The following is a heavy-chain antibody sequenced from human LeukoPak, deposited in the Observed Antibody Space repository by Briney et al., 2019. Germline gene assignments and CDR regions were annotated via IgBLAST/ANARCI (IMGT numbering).Heavy chain of an antibody. CDR2: IYYSGST. Sequence: PSETLSLTCTVSGGSISSSSYYWGWIRQPPGKGLEWIGSIYYSGSTYYNPSLKSRVTISVDTSKNQFSLNLRSVTAADTAVYYCARVRAAAVPYYFDYWGQGTLVTVSS. CDR1: GGSISSSSYY. J-gene: IGHJ4*02. V-gene: IGHV4-39*07. CDR3: ARVRAAAVPYYFDY. D-gene: IGHD6-13*01.